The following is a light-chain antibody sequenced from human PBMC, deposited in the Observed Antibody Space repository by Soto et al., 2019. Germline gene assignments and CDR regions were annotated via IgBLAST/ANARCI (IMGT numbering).Light chain of an antibody. CDR3: QQYGSSPRT. Sequence: ETVLTQSPGTLSLSQGERATLSCRASQSVGSTHLAWYQQKPGQAPRLLIYGASSRATGIPDRFSGSGSGTDFTLTISRLEPEDFAVYFCQQYGSSPRTFGQGTKVDIK. J-gene: IGKJ1*01. CDR2: GAS. V-gene: IGKV3-20*01. CDR1: QSVGSTH.